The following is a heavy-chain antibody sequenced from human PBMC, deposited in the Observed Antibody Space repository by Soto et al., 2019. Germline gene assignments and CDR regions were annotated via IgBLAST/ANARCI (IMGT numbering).Heavy chain of an antibody. CDR3: ARSHYYDFWSGYSYFDY. CDR2: IIPIFGTA. V-gene: IGHV1-69*13. CDR1: GGTFSRYA. D-gene: IGHD3-3*01. Sequence: ASVKVSCKPSGGTFSRYAISWVRQAPGQGLEWMGGIIPIFGTANYAQKFQGRVMITADESTSTAYMELSSLRSEDTAVYYCARSHYYDFWSGYSYFDYWGQGTLVTVSS. J-gene: IGHJ4*02.